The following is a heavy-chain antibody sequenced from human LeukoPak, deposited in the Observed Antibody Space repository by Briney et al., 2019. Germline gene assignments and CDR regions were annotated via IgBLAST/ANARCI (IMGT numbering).Heavy chain of an antibody. CDR2: IRYDGSNK. D-gene: IGHD3-9*01. CDR3: ANVYYDILTGPSYAFDI. V-gene: IGHV3-30*02. J-gene: IGHJ3*02. Sequence: GGSLRLSCAASGFTFSSYGMHWVRQAPGKGLEWVAFIRYDGSNKYYADSVKGRFTISRDNSKNTLYLQMNSLRAEDTAVYYCANVYYDILTGPSYAFDIWGQGTMVTVSS. CDR1: GFTFSSYG.